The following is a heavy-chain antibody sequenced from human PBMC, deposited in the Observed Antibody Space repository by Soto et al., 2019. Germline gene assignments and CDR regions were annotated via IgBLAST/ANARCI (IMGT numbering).Heavy chain of an antibody. CDR3: SKACYTDGWYQCDY. V-gene: IGHV3-23*01. CDR1: GFTFSSYA. J-gene: IGHJ4*01. CDR2: ISGSGGTT. D-gene: IGHD2-2*02. Sequence: EVRLLESGGGLVQPGGSLRLSCAASGFTFSSYAMSWLRQAPGKGLEWVSLISGSGGTTKYADSVIGRFTISRDNPKNTLYLEVNSLRYEDTAVYYCSKACYTDGWYQCDYWGQGTVFSVSS.